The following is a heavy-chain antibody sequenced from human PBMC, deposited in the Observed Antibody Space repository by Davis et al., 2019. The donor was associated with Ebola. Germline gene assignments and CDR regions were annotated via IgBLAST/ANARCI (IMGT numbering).Heavy chain of an antibody. J-gene: IGHJ3*02. D-gene: IGHD2-15*01. Sequence: ASVKVSCKASGYTFTSYGISWVRQAPGQGLEWMGWISAYNANTNYAQKLQGRVTMTTDTSTSTAYMELRSLRSDDTAVYYCASLGYCSGGSCYKNTFDIWGQGTMVTVSS. CDR1: GYTFTSYG. V-gene: IGHV1-18*01. CDR3: ASLGYCSGGSCYKNTFDI. CDR2: ISAYNANT.